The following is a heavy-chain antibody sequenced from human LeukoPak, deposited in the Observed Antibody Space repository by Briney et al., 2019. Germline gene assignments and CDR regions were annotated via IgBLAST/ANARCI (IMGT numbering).Heavy chain of an antibody. Sequence: GGSLRLSCAASGLTFSSYAMHWVRQAPGKGLEWVAVISYDGSNKYYADSVKGRFTISRDNSKNTLYLQMNSLRAEDTAVYYCAKVYLHDYYGAFDPWGQGTLVTVSS. CDR3: AKVYLHDYYGAFDP. V-gene: IGHV3-30*04. D-gene: IGHD3-10*01. J-gene: IGHJ5*02. CDR1: GLTFSSYA. CDR2: ISYDGSNK.